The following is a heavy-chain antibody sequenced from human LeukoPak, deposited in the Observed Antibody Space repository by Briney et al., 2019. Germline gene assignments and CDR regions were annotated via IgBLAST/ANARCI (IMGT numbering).Heavy chain of an antibody. J-gene: IGHJ6*03. Sequence: PSETLSLTCTVSGGSISSGGYYWSWIRQHPGKGLEWIGYIYYSGSTYYNPSLKSRVTISVDTSKNQFSLKLSSVTAADTAVYYCAREPRITGTTSRYYHMDVWGKGTTVTVSS. V-gene: IGHV4-31*03. D-gene: IGHD1-7*01. CDR3: AREPRITGTTSRYYHMDV. CDR1: GGSISSGGYY. CDR2: IYYSGST.